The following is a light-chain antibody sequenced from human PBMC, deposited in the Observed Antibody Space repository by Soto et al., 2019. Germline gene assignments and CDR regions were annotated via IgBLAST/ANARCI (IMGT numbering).Light chain of an antibody. CDR2: AAS. CDR3: QQLNSFPIP. V-gene: IGKV1-9*01. J-gene: IGKJ3*01. Sequence: IQLTQSPSSLSASVGDRVTISCRASQGIANFLAWYQQKPGKAPKLLISAASTLQRWVPPRFSVSGSGKNLNITISSLQPEDFATDYCQQLNSFPIPFGPGTKVDIK. CDR1: QGIANF.